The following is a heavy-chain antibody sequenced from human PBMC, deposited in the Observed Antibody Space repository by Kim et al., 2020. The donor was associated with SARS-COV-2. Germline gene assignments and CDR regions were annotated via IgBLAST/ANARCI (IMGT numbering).Heavy chain of an antibody. D-gene: IGHD3-16*01. CDR3: ARGGEWVDY. CDR2: ISSRGSHI. V-gene: IGHV3-21*01. J-gene: IGHJ4*02. Sequence: GGSLRLSCAASGFTFSSYRMNWVRQAPGKGLEWVSSISSRGSHIYYADSVKGRFTISRDNAKNSLYLQMNSLRAEDTAVYYCARGGEWVDYWGQGTLVTV. CDR1: GFTFSSYR.